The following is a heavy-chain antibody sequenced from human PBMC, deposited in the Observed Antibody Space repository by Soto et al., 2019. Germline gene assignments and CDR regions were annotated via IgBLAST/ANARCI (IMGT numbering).Heavy chain of an antibody. CDR1: GFTFSSYA. CDR2: ISYDGSNK. J-gene: IGHJ6*02. D-gene: IGHD2-21*01. Sequence: PGGSLRLSCAAPGFTFSSYAMHWVRQAPGKGLEWVAVISYDGSNKYYADSVKGRFTISRDNSKNTLYLQMNSLRAEDTSVYSCARDEKHQPVSGGGDYFYYGMDVWGQGTTVTVSS. CDR3: ARDEKHQPVSGGGDYFYYGMDV. V-gene: IGHV3-30-3*01.